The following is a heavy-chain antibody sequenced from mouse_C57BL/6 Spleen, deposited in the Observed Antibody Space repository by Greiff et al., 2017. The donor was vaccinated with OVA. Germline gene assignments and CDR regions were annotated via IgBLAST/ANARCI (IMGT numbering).Heavy chain of an antibody. D-gene: IGHD1-1*01. CDR2: IHPNSGST. CDR1: GYTFTSYW. J-gene: IGHJ2*01. Sequence: VKLQQPGAELVKPGASVKLSCKASGYTFTSYWMHWVKQRPGQGLEWIGMIHPNSGSTNYNEKFKSKATLTVDKSSSTAYMQLSSLTSEDSAVYYCARGRPITTLVAENWGQGTTLTVSS. V-gene: IGHV1-64*01. CDR3: ARGRPITTLVAEN.